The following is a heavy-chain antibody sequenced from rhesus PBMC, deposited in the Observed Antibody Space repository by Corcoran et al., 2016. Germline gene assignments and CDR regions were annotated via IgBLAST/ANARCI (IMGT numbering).Heavy chain of an antibody. CDR3: ASRGYSGY. J-gene: IGHJ4*01. Sequence: QVQLQESGPGLVKPSETLSLTCAVSGASISSYWWSWIRQPPGKGLAWIGEINGNRGTPSYNPALKSRVTISKDASKNQVSLRLSSVTAADTAVYYCASRGYSGYGGQGVLVTVSS. CDR1: GASISSYW. CDR2: INGNRGTP. V-gene: IGHV4-80*01. D-gene: IGHD5-42*01.